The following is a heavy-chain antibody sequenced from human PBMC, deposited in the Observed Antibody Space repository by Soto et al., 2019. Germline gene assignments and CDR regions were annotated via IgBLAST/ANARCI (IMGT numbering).Heavy chain of an antibody. CDR1: GVSIRDYF. D-gene: IGHD3-22*01. V-gene: IGHV4-59*01. CDR2: IHDTGST. Sequence: QVELQASGPGLVKPSETLSLACSVSGVSIRDYFWVWLWQPAGKGLEWIGYIHDTGSTKYNPSLKSRVTIAVDTSKNQVSLKISSVTAADMAVYYCARNRVPLSDDYESTGYDGAFDVWSQGTMVTVSS. J-gene: IGHJ3*01. CDR3: ARNRVPLSDDYESTGYDGAFDV.